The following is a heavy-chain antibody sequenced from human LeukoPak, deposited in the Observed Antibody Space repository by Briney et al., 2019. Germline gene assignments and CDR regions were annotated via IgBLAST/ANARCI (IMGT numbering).Heavy chain of an antibody. J-gene: IGHJ6*02. CDR2: ISSSSSYI. Sequence: MLGGSLRLSCAASGFTFSSYSMNWVRQAPGKGLEWVSSISSSSSYIYYADSVKGRFTISRDDAKNSLYLQMNSLRADDTAFYYCAKALYGLGMDVWGQGTTVTVSS. CDR1: GFTFSSYS. D-gene: IGHD3-10*01. V-gene: IGHV3-21*04. CDR3: AKALYGLGMDV.